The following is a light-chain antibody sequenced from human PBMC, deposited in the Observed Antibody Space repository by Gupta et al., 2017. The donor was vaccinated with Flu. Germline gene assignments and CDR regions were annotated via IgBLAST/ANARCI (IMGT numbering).Light chain of an antibody. CDR2: GAS. J-gene: IGKJ4*02. CDR1: QSIVGN. CDR3: KQYKNWPRT. Sequence: ETVMTQSPGTLSVSPGEGATLSCRASQSIVGNLAWYQQKPGQAPRLLLSGASTRATGTPARFSGSGSGTEFTLTISSLQSEDFAVYYCKQYKNWPRTFGGGTKVEIK. V-gene: IGKV3-15*01.